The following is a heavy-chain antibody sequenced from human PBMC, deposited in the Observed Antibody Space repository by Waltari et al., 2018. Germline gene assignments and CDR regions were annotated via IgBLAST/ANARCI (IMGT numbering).Heavy chain of an antibody. D-gene: IGHD3-22*01. CDR1: GFTFTSSA. CDR3: AAGQYYYDSSGYPEDLDY. J-gene: IGHJ4*02. CDR2: IVVGSGNT. V-gene: IGHV1-58*01. Sequence: QMQLVQSGPEVKKPGTSVKVSCKASGFTFTSSAVQWVRQARGQRLEWIGWIVVGSGNTNYAQKFQERVTITRDMSTSTAYMELSSLRSEDTAVYYCAAGQYYYDSSGYPEDLDYWGQGTLVTVSS.